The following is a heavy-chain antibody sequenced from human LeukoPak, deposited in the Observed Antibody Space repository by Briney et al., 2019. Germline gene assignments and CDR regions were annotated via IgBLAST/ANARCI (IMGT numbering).Heavy chain of an antibody. Sequence: PGASVKVSCKASGGTFSSYAISWVRQAPGQGLEWMGWINTNSGYTNYAPKFKGRVTLTRDTSINTAYMELSNLISDDTAVHYCATLGAIVRGFQDSWGQGTLVTVSS. J-gene: IGHJ4*02. CDR2: INTNSGYT. D-gene: IGHD3-10*01. CDR1: GGTFSSYA. CDR3: ATLGAIVRGFQDS. V-gene: IGHV1-2*02.